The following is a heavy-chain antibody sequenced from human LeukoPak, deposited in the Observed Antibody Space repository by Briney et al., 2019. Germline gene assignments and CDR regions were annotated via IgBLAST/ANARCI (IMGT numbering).Heavy chain of an antibody. CDR3: AKAQEVYDFWSGPDS. CDR1: GFTFSRFG. V-gene: IGHV3-30*02. CDR2: IRYDGTSK. J-gene: IGHJ4*02. Sequence: GGSLRLSCAASGFTFSRFGMHWVRQAPGKGLEWVAFIRYDGTSKYYSDSVKGRFTISRDNSKNTLYLQMDSLRTEDTAVYYCAKAQEVYDFWSGPDSWGQETPVTVSS. D-gene: IGHD3-3*01.